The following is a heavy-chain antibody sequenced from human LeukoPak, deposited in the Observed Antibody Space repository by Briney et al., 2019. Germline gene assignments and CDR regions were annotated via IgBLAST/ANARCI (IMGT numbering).Heavy chain of an antibody. Sequence: PGGSLRLSCAASGFTFSSYAISWVRQAPGKGLEWVSAISASVGSTYYADSVKGRFTISRDNSKNTLYLQMNSLRGEDTAVYYCAKDLKRITMIVVSWFDPWGQGTLVTVSS. CDR2: ISASVGST. CDR1: GFTFSSYA. V-gene: IGHV3-23*01. CDR3: AKDLKRITMIVVSWFDP. D-gene: IGHD3-22*01. J-gene: IGHJ5*02.